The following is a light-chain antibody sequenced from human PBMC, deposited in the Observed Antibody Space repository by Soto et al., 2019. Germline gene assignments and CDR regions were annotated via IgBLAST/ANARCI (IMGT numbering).Light chain of an antibody. Sequence: QSVLTQPASVSGSPGQSITISCTGTSSDVGSYNLVSWYQQHPGKAPKLIIYEDNKRPSGVSNRFSGSKSGNTASLTISGLQAQDEAAYYCRSYAGSNTYVLGNGTKVTV. CDR1: SSDVGSYNL. CDR2: EDN. J-gene: IGLJ1*01. V-gene: IGLV2-23*01. CDR3: RSYAGSNTYV.